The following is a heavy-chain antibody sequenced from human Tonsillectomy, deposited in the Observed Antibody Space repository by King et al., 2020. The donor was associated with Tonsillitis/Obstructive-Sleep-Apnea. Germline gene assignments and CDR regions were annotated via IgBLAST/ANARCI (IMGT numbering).Heavy chain of an antibody. CDR1: GYTFTIYA. Sequence: VQLVESGSELKNPGASVKVSCKASGYTFTIYAMNWVRQAPGQGLEWMGWISTNTGNPTYAQDFTGRFVFSLDTSVSTAYLQISSLKAEDTAVYYCARRYCSGGRCYYDALDIWGQGTMVTVSS. CDR3: ARRYCSGGRCYYDALDI. CDR2: ISTNTGNP. J-gene: IGHJ3*02. V-gene: IGHV7-4-1*02. D-gene: IGHD2-15*01.